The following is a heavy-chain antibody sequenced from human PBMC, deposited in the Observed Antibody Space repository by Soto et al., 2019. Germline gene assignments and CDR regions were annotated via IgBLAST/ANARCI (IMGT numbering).Heavy chain of an antibody. CDR3: ARDRNTRFYYYGMDV. V-gene: IGHV3-21*01. J-gene: IGHJ6*02. D-gene: IGHD3-16*01. CDR1: GFTFSSYS. Sequence: GGSLRLSCAASGFTFSSYSMNWVRQAPGKGLEWVSSISSSSSYIYYADSVKGRFTLSRDNAKNSLYLQMTSLRAEDTAVYYCARDRNTRFYYYGMDVWGQGTTVTVSS. CDR2: ISSSSSYI.